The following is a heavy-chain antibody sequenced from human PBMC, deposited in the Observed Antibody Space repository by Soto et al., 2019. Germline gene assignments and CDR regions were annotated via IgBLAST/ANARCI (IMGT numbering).Heavy chain of an antibody. CDR2: ISYDGSNK. J-gene: IGHJ4*02. CDR3: ARDELTFFYDSSGYPLRNGAY. D-gene: IGHD3-22*01. Sequence: GGSLRLSCAASGFTFSRYAMHWVRQAPGKGLEWVAVISYDGSNKYYADSVKGRFTISRDNSKNTLYLQMNSLRAEDTAVYYCARDELTFFYDSSGYPLRNGAYWAQGTLVTVSS. CDR1: GFTFSRYA. V-gene: IGHV3-30-3*01.